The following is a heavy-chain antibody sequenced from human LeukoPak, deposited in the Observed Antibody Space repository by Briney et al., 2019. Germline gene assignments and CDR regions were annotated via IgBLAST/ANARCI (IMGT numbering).Heavy chain of an antibody. V-gene: IGHV1-46*01. J-gene: IGHJ4*02. Sequence: ASVKVSCKASGYTFTSYDINWVRQAPGQGLEWMGIINPSGGSTSYAQKFQGRVTMTRDTSTSTVYMELSSLRSEDTAVYYCARVSLAYCGGDCYWGGFDYWGQGTLVTVSS. CDR2: INPSGGST. CDR1: GYTFTSYD. D-gene: IGHD2-21*02. CDR3: ARVSLAYCGGDCYWGGFDY.